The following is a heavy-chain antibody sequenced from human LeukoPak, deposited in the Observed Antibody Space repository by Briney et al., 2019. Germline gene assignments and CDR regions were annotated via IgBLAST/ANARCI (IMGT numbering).Heavy chain of an antibody. Sequence: SETLSLTCAVYGGSFSGYYWSWIRQPPGKGLEWIGEINHSGSTNYNPSLKSRVTISVDTSKNQFSLKLSSVTAADTAVYYCARDSEVRDRGHDAFDIWGQGTMVTVSS. D-gene: IGHD3-10*01. CDR3: ARDSEVRDRGHDAFDI. CDR1: GGSFSGYY. J-gene: IGHJ3*02. CDR2: INHSGST. V-gene: IGHV4-34*01.